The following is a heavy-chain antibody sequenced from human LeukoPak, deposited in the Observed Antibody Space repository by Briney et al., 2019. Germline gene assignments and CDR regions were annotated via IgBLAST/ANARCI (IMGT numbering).Heavy chain of an antibody. V-gene: IGHV4-59*12. J-gene: IGHJ4*02. CDR2: IYYSGST. CDR1: GGSISSYY. D-gene: IGHD2-2*01. Sequence: SETLSLTCTVSGGSISSYYWSWIRQPPGKGLEWIGYIYYSGSTNYNPSLKSRVTISVDTSKNQFSLKLSSVTAADTAVYYCARGRCSSTSCYPGGYWGQGTLVTVSS. CDR3: ARGRCSSTSCYPGGY.